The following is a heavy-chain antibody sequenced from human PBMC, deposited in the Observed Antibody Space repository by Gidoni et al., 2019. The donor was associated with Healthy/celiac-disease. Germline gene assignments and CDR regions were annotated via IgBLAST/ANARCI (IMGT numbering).Heavy chain of an antibody. CDR2: ISSSSSYI. Sequence: EVQLVESGGGLVKPGGSLRLSCAASGFTFSSYSMNWVRQAPGKGLEWVSSISSSSSYIYYADSVKGRFTISRDNAKNSLYLQMNSLRAEDTAVYYCASHRGSHYLNAFDIWGQGTMVTVSS. J-gene: IGHJ3*02. CDR1: GFTFSSYS. D-gene: IGHD1-26*01. CDR3: ASHRGSHYLNAFDI. V-gene: IGHV3-21*01.